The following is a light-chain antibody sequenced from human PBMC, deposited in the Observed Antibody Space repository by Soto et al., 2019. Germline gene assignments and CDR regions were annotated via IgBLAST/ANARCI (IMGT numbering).Light chain of an antibody. V-gene: IGLV2-23*02. CDR3: CSYAVSSTYV. CDR2: EVS. CDR1: SSDFGYNL. Sequence: QSVLTQPASVSGSPEQPVTISCTVCSSDFGYNLVSWYQQHPGRAPKLIISEVSKRRSGVSNRFSGSKSGNTASLTISGLQAEDEADYVCCSYAVSSTYVFGAGTKVTV. J-gene: IGLJ1*01.